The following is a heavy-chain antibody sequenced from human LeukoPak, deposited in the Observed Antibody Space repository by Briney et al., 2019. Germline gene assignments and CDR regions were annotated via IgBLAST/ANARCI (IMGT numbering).Heavy chain of an antibody. CDR2: MNPNSGNT. CDR1: GYTFTSYD. Sequence: ASVKVSCKASGYTFTSYDINWVRQATGQGFEWMGWMNPNSGNTGHAQKFQGRVTMTRNTSISTAYMELSSLRSEDTAVYYCARVYRVLRGNRGILGYWGQGTLVTVSS. J-gene: IGHJ4*02. CDR3: ARVYRVLRGNRGILGY. V-gene: IGHV1-8*01. D-gene: IGHD4-23*01.